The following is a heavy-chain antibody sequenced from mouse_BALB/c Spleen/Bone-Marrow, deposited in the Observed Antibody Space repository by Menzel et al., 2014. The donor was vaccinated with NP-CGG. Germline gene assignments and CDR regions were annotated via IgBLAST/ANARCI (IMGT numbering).Heavy chain of an antibody. CDR3: ARRGGYFAY. Sequence: EVKLMESGGGLVQPGGSLKLSCAASGFDFSRYWMSWVRQAPGKGLEWIGEINPDSSTINYTPSLKDKFIISRDNAKNTLYLQMSKVGSEDTALYYCARRGGYFAYWGQGTLVTVSA. CDR1: GFDFSRYW. CDR2: INPDSSTI. V-gene: IGHV4-1*02. J-gene: IGHJ3*01.